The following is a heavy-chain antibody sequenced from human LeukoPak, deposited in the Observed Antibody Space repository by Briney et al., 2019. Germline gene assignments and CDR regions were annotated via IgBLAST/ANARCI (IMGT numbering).Heavy chain of an antibody. V-gene: IGHV1-2*02. CDR2: INPNSGGT. Sequence: ASVKVSCKASGYTFTGYYMHWVRQAPGQGLEWMGWINPNSGGTNYAQKFQGRVTMTRDTSTSTAYMDLSRLRSDDTAVYYCARLRVRDQGGPVVVPAAIVYYYHGMDVWGQGTTVTVSS. J-gene: IGHJ6*02. CDR1: GYTFTGYY. CDR3: ARLRVRDQGGPVVVPAAIVYYYHGMDV. D-gene: IGHD2-2*01.